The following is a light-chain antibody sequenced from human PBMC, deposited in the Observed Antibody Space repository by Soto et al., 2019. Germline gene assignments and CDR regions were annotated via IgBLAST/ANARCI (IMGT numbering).Light chain of an antibody. CDR3: QQYDSSPSLT. V-gene: IGKV3-20*01. CDR2: GAT. J-gene: IGKJ4*01. CDR1: QSVSSSY. Sequence: EIVLTQSPATLSLSPGERATLSCRASQSVSSSYVAWYQQKPGQAPRLLIYGATSRATGIPDRFSGSGSGTDFSITISRLEPEDFAVYYCQQYDSSPSLTFGGGTKVEIK.